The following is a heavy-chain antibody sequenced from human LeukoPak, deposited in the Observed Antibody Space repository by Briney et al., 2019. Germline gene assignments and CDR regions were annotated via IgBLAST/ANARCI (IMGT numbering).Heavy chain of an antibody. V-gene: IGHV3-7*02. CDR1: GFVFSSNW. J-gene: IGHJ4*02. D-gene: IGHD5-12*01. CDR3: ARGSLHSAYGFDY. CDR2: IKQDGSEK. Sequence: GGSLRLSCAASGFVFSSNWMTWVRQAPGKGLEWVANIKQDGSEKYYVDSVKGRFTISRDNANNSLYLQMNSLRAEDTSVYYCARGSLHSAYGFDYWGQGTLLTVSS.